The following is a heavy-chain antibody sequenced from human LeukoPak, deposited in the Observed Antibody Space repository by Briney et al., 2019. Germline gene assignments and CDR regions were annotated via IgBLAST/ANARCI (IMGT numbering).Heavy chain of an antibody. Sequence: GGSLRLSCAASGFTFSNYAVSWVRQAPEKGLDWVSVISGSAHKIRYADSVKGRFTISRDNSENIVYLQMNNLRAEDTAVYYCAGRVTGYSSGYVYWGQGTLVTVSS. V-gene: IGHV3-23*01. J-gene: IGHJ4*02. CDR2: ISGSAHKI. CDR3: AGRVTGYSSGYVY. CDR1: GFTFSNYA. D-gene: IGHD5-18*01.